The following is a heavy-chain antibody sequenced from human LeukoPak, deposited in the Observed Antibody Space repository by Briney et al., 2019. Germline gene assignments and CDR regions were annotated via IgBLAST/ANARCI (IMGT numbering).Heavy chain of an antibody. CDR1: GGSISSGGYS. Sequence: KTSQTLSLTCAVSGGSISSGGYSWSWIRQPPGKGLEWIGEINHSGSTNYNPSLKSRVTISVDTSKNQFSLKLSSVTAADTAVYYCARGFQYYYGSGSYYFDYWGQGTLVTVSS. CDR3: ARGFQYYYGSGSYYFDY. V-gene: IGHV4-30-2*01. D-gene: IGHD3-10*01. CDR2: INHSGST. J-gene: IGHJ4*02.